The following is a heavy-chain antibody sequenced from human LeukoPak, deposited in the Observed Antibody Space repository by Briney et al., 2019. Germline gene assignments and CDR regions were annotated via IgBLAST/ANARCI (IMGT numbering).Heavy chain of an antibody. J-gene: IGHJ4*02. CDR3: AGGTPTAMGDY. CDR2: IIPILGIA. D-gene: IGHD5-18*01. Sequence: GASVKVSCKASGGTFSSYAISWMRQAPGQGLEWMGRIIPILGIANYAQKFQGRVTITADKSTSTAYMELSSLRSEDTAVYYCAGGTPTAMGDYWGQGTLVTVSS. CDR1: GGTFSSYA. V-gene: IGHV1-69*04.